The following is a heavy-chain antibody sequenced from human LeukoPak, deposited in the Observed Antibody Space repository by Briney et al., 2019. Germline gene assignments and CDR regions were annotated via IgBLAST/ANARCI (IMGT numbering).Heavy chain of an antibody. CDR1: GFTFSSYW. V-gene: IGHV3-7*01. CDR3: ARDVRGSVTSYFYYYMDV. D-gene: IGHD5-18*01. Sequence: GGSLRLSCAASGFTFSSYWMSWVRQAPGKGLEWVANIKQDGSEKYSVDSVKGRFTISRDNAKNSLYLQMNSLRTEDTAVYYCARDVRGSVTSYFYYYMDVWGKGTTVAVSS. J-gene: IGHJ6*03. CDR2: IKQDGSEK.